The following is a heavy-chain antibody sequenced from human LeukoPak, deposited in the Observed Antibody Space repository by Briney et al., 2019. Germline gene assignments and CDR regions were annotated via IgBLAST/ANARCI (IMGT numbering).Heavy chain of an antibody. J-gene: IGHJ4*02. CDR2: IYYSGST. D-gene: IGHD3-10*01. CDR1: GGSISSYY. CDR3: ASRSGDC. Sequence: SETLSLTCTVSGGSISSYYWSWIRQPPGRGLEWIGYIYYSGSTYYNPSLKSRVTISVDTSKNQFSLKLSSVTAADTAVYYCASRSGDCWGQGTLVTVSS. V-gene: IGHV4-59*06.